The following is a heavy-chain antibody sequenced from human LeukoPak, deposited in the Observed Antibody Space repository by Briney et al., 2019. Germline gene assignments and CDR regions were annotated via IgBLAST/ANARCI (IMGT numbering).Heavy chain of an antibody. V-gene: IGHV1-46*01. D-gene: IGHD4-17*01. CDR3: ARGNPTNYGAYLYYFDY. CDR1: GYTFTTYY. J-gene: IGHJ4*02. Sequence: ASVNISCKASGYTFTTYYMHWVRQAPGQGLEWMGIINPNGGSTSYAQKFQDRVTMTRDTSTSTLYMELSSLRSEDTAVYYCARGNPTNYGAYLYYFDYWGQGTLVTVSS. CDR2: INPNGGST.